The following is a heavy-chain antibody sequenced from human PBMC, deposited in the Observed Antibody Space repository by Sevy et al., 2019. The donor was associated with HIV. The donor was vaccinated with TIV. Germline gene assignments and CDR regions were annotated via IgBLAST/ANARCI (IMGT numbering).Heavy chain of an antibody. CDR2: IRGSGGNT. J-gene: IGHJ3*02. CDR3: AKEYYDFWSGYSESAFDI. CDR1: EFTFSSYA. Sequence: GGSLRLSCEASEFTFSSYAMNWVRQAQGKGLEWVSAIRGSGGNTYYADSVKARFTISRENSKNTLYLQMNSLKAEDTAVYYCAKEYYDFWSGYSESAFDIWGQGTMVTVSS. D-gene: IGHD3-3*01. V-gene: IGHV3-23*01.